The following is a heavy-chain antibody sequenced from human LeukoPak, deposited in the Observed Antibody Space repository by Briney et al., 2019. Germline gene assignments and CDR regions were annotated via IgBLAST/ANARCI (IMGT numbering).Heavy chain of an antibody. D-gene: IGHD1-26*01. J-gene: IGHJ6*03. Sequence: GGSLRLSCAASGFTFNNYSMNWVRQTPGKGLEWVSSITRGSIYTFYADSVKGRFTISRDNAKNSLSLQMNSLRAEDTAVYYCARDPYNGSYGDDYYYYMDVWGKGTTVTISS. CDR2: ITRGSIYT. CDR3: ARDPYNGSYGDDYYYYMDV. CDR1: GFTFNNYS. V-gene: IGHV3-21*01.